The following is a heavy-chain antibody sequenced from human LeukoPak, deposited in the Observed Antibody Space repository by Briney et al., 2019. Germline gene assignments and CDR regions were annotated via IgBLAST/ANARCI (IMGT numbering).Heavy chain of an antibody. Sequence: ASVKVSCKVSGYTLTELSMHWVRQAPGKGLEWMGGLDPEDGETIYAQKFQGRVTMTEDTSTDTAYMELSSLRSEDTAVYYCATKGYYYDSSGYYYLDYWGQGTLVTVSS. CDR3: ATKGYYYDSSGYYYLDY. CDR2: LDPEDGET. V-gene: IGHV1-24*01. J-gene: IGHJ4*02. CDR1: GYTLTELS. D-gene: IGHD3-22*01.